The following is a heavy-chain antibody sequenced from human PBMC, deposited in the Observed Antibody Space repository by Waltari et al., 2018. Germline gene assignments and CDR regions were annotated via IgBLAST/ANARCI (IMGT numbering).Heavy chain of an antibody. Sequence: QVQLVQSGAEVKKPGASVKVSCEASGYTFTDFYMHWVRQAPGKGLEWMGWINPNTGGTKCAQNFQGRVTMTTDTSISTAYMELNRLRYDDTALYYCARDGDYFDYWGQGTLITVSS. V-gene: IGHV1-2*02. D-gene: IGHD4-17*01. CDR3: ARDGDYFDY. CDR2: INPNTGGT. J-gene: IGHJ4*02. CDR1: GYTFTDFY.